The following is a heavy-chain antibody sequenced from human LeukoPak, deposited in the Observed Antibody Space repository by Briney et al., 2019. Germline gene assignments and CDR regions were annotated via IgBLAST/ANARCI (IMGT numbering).Heavy chain of an antibody. CDR3: ARDKGLRYFDWLANWFDP. D-gene: IGHD3-9*01. CDR2: IKQDGSEK. Sequence: GGSLRLSCAASGFTFSSHWMSWVRQAPGKGLGWVANIKQDGSEKYYVDSVKGRFTISRDNAKNSLYLQMNSLRAEDTAVYYCARDKGLRYFDWLANWFDPWGQGTLVTVSS. CDR1: GFTFSSHW. V-gene: IGHV3-7*01. J-gene: IGHJ5*02.